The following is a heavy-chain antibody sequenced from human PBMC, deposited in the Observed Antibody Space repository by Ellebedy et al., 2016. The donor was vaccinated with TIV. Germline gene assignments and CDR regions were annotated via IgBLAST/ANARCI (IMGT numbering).Heavy chain of an antibody. Sequence: PGGSLRLSCAAFGFTFSTYGMSWVRPAQGKGLECVAHIKQDGIEKSYVDSVKGRFTISRDNAKNSLYLQMNSLRAEDTAVYYCARDLRSGSYGVDWGQGTLVTVSS. D-gene: IGHD3-16*01. V-gene: IGHV3-7*01. J-gene: IGHJ4*02. CDR1: GFTFSTYG. CDR2: IKQDGIEK. CDR3: ARDLRSGSYGVD.